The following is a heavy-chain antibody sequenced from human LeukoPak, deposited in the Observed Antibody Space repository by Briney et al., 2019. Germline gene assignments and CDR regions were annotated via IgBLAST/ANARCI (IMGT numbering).Heavy chain of an antibody. D-gene: IGHD3-22*01. J-gene: IGHJ4*02. Sequence: GRSLRLSCAASGFTFSSYGMHWVRQAPGKGLEWVAVIWYDGSNKYYADSVKGRFTISRDNSKNTLYLQMNSLRAEDTAVYYCARASTMIVVAHYYFDYWGQGTLVTVSS. CDR2: IWYDGSNK. CDR3: ARASTMIVVAHYYFDY. CDR1: GFTFSSYG. V-gene: IGHV3-33*01.